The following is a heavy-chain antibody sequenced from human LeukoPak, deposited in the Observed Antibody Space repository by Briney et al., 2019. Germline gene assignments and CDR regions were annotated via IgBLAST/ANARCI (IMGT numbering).Heavy chain of an antibody. V-gene: IGHV1-2*02. Sequence: ASVKVSCKASGYTFTGYYMHWVRQAPGQGLEWMGWINPNSGGTNYAQKFQGRVTMTRDTSISTAYMELSRLRSDDTAVYYCARAPPGALRYNWFDPWGQGTLVTSPQ. CDR1: GYTFTGYY. CDR2: INPNSGGT. J-gene: IGHJ5*02. CDR3: ARAPPGALRYNWFDP.